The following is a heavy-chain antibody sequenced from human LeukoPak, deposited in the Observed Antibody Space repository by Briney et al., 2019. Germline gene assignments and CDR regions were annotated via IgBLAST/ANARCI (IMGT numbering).Heavy chain of an antibody. J-gene: IGHJ5*02. CDR3: ARARGIAVAGTGWFDP. Sequence: EPSETLSLTCTVSGGSISSYYWSWIRQPPGKGLEWIGYIYYSGSTNYNPSLKSRVTISVDTSKNQFSLKLSSVTAADTAVYYCARARGIAVAGTGWFDPWGQGTLVTVSS. V-gene: IGHV4-59*01. D-gene: IGHD6-19*01. CDR1: GGSISSYY. CDR2: IYYSGST.